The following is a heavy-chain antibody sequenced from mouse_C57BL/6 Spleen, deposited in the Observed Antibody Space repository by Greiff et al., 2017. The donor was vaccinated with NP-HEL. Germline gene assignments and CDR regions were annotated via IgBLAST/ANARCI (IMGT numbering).Heavy chain of an antibody. D-gene: IGHD3-2*02. CDR2: IHPNSGST. V-gene: IGHV1-64*01. CDR1: GYTFTSYW. CDR3: ARRDSSGDGAMDY. J-gene: IGHJ4*01. Sequence: VQLQQSGAELVKPGASVKLSCKASGYTFTSYWMHWVKQRPGQGLEWIGMIHPNSGSTNYNEKFKSKATLTVDKSSSTAYMQLSSLTSEDSAVYYWARRDSSGDGAMDYWGQGTSVTVSS.